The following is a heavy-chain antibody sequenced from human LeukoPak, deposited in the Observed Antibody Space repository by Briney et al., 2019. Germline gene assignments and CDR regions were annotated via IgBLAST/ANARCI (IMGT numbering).Heavy chain of an antibody. CDR3: ARGHYSGYDFDY. CDR1: GGSISSSSYY. J-gene: IGHJ4*02. CDR2: IYYSGST. V-gene: IGHV4-39*01. D-gene: IGHD5-12*01. Sequence: PSETLSLTCTVSGGSISSSSYYWGWIRQPPGKGLEWIGSIYYSGSTYYNPSLKSRVTISVDTSKNQFSLKLSSVTAADTAVYYCARGHYSGYDFDYWGQGTLVTVSS.